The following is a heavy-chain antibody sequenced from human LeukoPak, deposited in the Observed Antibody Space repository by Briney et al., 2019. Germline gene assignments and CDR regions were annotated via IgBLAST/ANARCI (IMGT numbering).Heavy chain of an antibody. Sequence: ASVKVSCKASGYTFTSYGISWVRQAPGQGLEWMGWISAYNGNTNYAQKLQGRVTMTTDTSTSTAYMELRSLRSDDTAVYYCARLPAVADYYYYYMDVWGKGTTVTVSS. V-gene: IGHV1-18*01. J-gene: IGHJ6*03. CDR1: GYTFTSYG. D-gene: IGHD6-19*01. CDR3: ARLPAVADYYYYYMDV. CDR2: ISAYNGNT.